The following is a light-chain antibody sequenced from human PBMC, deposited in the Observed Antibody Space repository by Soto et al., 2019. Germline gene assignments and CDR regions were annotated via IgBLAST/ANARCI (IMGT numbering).Light chain of an antibody. V-gene: IGKV1-9*01. Sequence: DIPLTKSPAFLSSSVGDSVTITCRASQGISSYLAWYQQKPGKAPKLLIYAASTLQSGVPSRFSGSGSGTEFTLTISSLQPEDFATYYCQQSYSIPLTFAGGTKVDIK. J-gene: IGKJ4*01. CDR2: AAS. CDR3: QQSYSIPLT. CDR1: QGISSY.